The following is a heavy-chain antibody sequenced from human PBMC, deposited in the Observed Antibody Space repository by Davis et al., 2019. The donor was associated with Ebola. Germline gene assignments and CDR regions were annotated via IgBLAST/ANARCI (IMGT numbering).Heavy chain of an antibody. CDR2: IYYSGST. D-gene: IGHD2/OR15-2a*01. J-gene: IGHJ5*02. CDR1: GGSISSSSYY. V-gene: IGHV4-39*01. Sequence: SETLSLTCTVSGGSISSSSYYWGWIRQPPGKGLEWIGSIYYSGSTYYNPSLKSRVTISVDTSKNQFSLKLSSVTAADTAVYYCARVIVATAWFDPWGQGTLVTVSS. CDR3: ARVIVATAWFDP.